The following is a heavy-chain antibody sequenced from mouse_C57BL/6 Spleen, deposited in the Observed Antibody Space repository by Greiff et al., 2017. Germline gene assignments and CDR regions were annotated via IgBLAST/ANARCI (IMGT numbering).Heavy chain of an antibody. V-gene: IGHV5-12*01. CDR3: ARQGYSNYGSFAY. CDR1: GFTFSDYY. J-gene: IGHJ3*01. D-gene: IGHD2-5*01. CDR2: ISNGGGST. Sequence: EVQVVESGGGLVQPGGSLKLSCAASGFTFSDYYMYWVRQTPEKRLEWVAYISNGGGSTYYPDTVKGRFTISRDNAKNTLYLQMSRLKSEDTAMYYCARQGYSNYGSFAYWGQGTLVNVSA.